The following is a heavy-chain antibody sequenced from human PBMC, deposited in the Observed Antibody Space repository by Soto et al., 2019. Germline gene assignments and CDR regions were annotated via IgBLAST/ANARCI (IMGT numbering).Heavy chain of an antibody. CDR2: ISGSGGST. CDR3: AKDWASAAGTPPDYFDY. CDR1: GFTFSSYA. D-gene: IGHD6-13*01. V-gene: IGHV3-23*01. Sequence: EVQLLESGGGLVQPGGSLRLSCAASGFTFSSYAMSWVRQAPGKGLEWVSAISGSGGSTYYADSVKGRFTLSRDNSKNTLYLKMNSLRAEDTAVYYCAKDWASAAGTPPDYFDYWGQGTLVTVSS. J-gene: IGHJ4*02.